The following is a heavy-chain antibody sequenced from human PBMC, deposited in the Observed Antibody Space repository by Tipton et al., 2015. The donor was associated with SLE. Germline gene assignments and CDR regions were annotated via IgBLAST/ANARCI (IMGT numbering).Heavy chain of an antibody. J-gene: IGHJ6*02. Sequence: TLSLTCTVSGGSISSARYYWSWIRQPAGKGLEWIGRIFNSGSTNYNPSLKSRVTISVDTSKNQFSLRLSSVTAADTALYYCARGHYYYYGMDLWGQGTTVTVSS. V-gene: IGHV4-61*02. CDR1: GGSISSARYY. CDR3: ARGHYYYYGMDL. CDR2: IFNSGST.